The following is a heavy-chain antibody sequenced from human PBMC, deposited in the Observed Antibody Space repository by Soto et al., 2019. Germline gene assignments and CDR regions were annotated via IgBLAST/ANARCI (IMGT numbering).Heavy chain of an antibody. D-gene: IGHD3-9*01. V-gene: IGHV4-34*13. CDR3: RRGHTISRSCFGI. CDR2: INHSGDT. J-gene: IGHJ4*01. Sequence: PGKGLEWIGEINHSGDTTYNPSLQRRVTISLDTSNNHLSLTMPSLSAADTSFFLCRRGHTISRSCFGIWGQGTLVTVSS.